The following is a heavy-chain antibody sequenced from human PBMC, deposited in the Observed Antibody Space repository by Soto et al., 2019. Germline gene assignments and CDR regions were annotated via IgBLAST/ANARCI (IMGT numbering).Heavy chain of an antibody. CDR3: ALGEGPRKGGHRTQQYYYYGMDV. CDR1: GGTFSSYA. V-gene: IGHV1-69*13. CDR2: IIPIFGTA. J-gene: IGHJ6*02. Sequence: GASVKVSCKASGGTFSSYAISWVRQAPGQGLEWMGGIIPIFGTANYAQKFQGRVTITADESTSTAYMELSSLRSEDTAVYYCALGEGPRKGGHRTQQYYYYGMDVWGQGTTVTVSS. D-gene: IGHD3-16*01.